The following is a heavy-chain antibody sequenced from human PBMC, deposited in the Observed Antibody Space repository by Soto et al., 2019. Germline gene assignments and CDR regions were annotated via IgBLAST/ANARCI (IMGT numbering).Heavy chain of an antibody. J-gene: IGHJ3*02. D-gene: IGHD3-16*01. CDR1: GGSISSSGYS. V-gene: IGHV4-30-2*05. CDR2: IYNSGRT. CDR3: ARDLGARSGALDI. Sequence: SETLSLTCAVSGGSISSSGYSWSWIRQPPGKGLEWIGYIYNSGRTSYNPSLESRFTISLDTSKNQFSLRLRSVTAADTAVYFCARDLGARSGALDIWGQGTKVTVSS.